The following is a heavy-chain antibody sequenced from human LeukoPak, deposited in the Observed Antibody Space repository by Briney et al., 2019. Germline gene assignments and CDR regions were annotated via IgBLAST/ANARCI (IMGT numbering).Heavy chain of an antibody. CDR2: IIPIFGTA. Sequence: SVKVSCKASGGTFSSYAISWVRQAPGQGLEWMGGIIPIFGTANYAQKFQGRVSITADESTSTAYMELSSLRSEDTAVYYCARDHRPGPYNWNDGGFDYWGQGTLVTVSS. CDR1: GGTFSSYA. D-gene: IGHD1-1*01. CDR3: ARDHRPGPYNWNDGGFDY. J-gene: IGHJ4*02. V-gene: IGHV1-69*01.